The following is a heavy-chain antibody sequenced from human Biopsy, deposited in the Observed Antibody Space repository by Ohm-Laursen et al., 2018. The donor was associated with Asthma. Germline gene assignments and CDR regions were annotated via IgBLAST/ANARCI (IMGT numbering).Heavy chain of an antibody. D-gene: IGHD2-21*02. CDR3: ARGVDRVTGLLDHFDS. J-gene: IGHJ4*02. V-gene: IGHV4-59*01. Sequence: TLSLTCAVSGGSINNFYWSWIRQPPGKGLKSIGHVYYSGSTNYNPSLKGRVTISIDASKNQFSLKLTSVTAADTAVYYCARGVDRVTGLLDHFDSWGQGTLVTVSS. CDR1: GGSINNFY. CDR2: VYYSGST.